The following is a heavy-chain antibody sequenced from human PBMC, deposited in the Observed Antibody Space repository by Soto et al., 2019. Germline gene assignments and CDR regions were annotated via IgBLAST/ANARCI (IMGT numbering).Heavy chain of an antibody. D-gene: IGHD3-10*01. CDR3: ARDIGSYAYGEGY. Sequence: ETLSLTCSVSGGSINSYWWSWIRQPAGKGLEWIGRVYSSGTTDYNPSLNSRATLSVETSKNQFSLKLSSVTAADTAVYYCARDIGSYAYGEGYWGQGSQVTVSS. CDR1: GGSINSYW. J-gene: IGHJ4*02. CDR2: VYSSGTT. V-gene: IGHV4-4*07.